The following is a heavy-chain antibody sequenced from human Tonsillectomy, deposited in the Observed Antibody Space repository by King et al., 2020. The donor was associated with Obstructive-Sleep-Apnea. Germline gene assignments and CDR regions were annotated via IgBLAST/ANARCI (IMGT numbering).Heavy chain of an antibody. D-gene: IGHD3-10*01. CDR2: ISYDGSNK. V-gene: IGHV3-30-3*01. Sequence: VQLVESGGGVVQPGRSLRLSCAASGFTFSSYAMHWVRQAPGKGLEWVAVISYDGSNKYYADSVKGRFTISRDNSKNTLYLQMNSLRAEDTAVYYCAGEGYGSGSYSPPDYWGQGTLVTVSS. CDR1: GFTFSSYA. CDR3: AGEGYGSGSYSPPDY. J-gene: IGHJ4*02.